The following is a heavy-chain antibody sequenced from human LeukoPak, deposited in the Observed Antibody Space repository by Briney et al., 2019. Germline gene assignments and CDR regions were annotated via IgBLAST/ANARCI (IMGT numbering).Heavy chain of an antibody. CDR2: ISYDGSNK. V-gene: IGHV3-30*18. CDR3: AKRGYCSGGTCYSFHFDY. Sequence: GGSLRLSCAASGFTFSSHGMHWVRQAPGKGLEWVALISYDGSNKYYADSVKGRFTISRDNSKNTLYLQMNSLRAGDTAAYYCAKRGYCSGGTCYSFHFDYWGQGTLVTVSS. D-gene: IGHD2-15*01. CDR1: GFTFSSHG. J-gene: IGHJ4*02.